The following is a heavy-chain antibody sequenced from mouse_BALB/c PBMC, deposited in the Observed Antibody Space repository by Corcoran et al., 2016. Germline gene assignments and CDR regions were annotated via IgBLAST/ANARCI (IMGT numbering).Heavy chain of an antibody. V-gene: IGHV8-8*01. CDR2: IWWDDDK. CDR1: GFSLSTSGMG. J-gene: IGHJ2*01. CDR3: ARIAGNYFDY. D-gene: IGHD1-1*02. Sequence: QVTLKESGPGILQPSQTLSLTCSFSGFSLSTSGMGVGWIRQPSGKGLEWLAHIWWDDDKYYNTALKSGLTISKDTSKNQVFLKIASVDTADTATYYCARIAGNYFDYWVQGTTLTVSS.